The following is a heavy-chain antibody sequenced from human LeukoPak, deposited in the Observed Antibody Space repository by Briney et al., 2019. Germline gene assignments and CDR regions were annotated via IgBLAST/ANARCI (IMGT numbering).Heavy chain of an antibody. Sequence: SETLSLTCTVSGGSISRYYWSWIRQPPGKGLEWIGYIYYSGSTNYNPSLKSRVTISVDTSKNQFSLKLSSVTAADTAVYYCARAGYCSGGSCYVSLDYWGQGTLVTVSS. CDR3: ARAGYCSGGSCYVSLDY. V-gene: IGHV4-59*01. CDR1: GGSISRYY. J-gene: IGHJ4*02. D-gene: IGHD2-15*01. CDR2: IYYSGST.